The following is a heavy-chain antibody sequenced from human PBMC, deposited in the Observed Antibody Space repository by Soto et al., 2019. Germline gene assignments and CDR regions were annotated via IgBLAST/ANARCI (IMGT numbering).Heavy chain of an antibody. D-gene: IGHD7-27*01. V-gene: IGHV4-4*02. CDR2: VFHTGDT. CDR3: ARKAWVRFDY. J-gene: IGHJ4*02. CDR1: GDSISSSVW. Sequence: LRETLSLTCAVSGDSISSSVWWTWVRQPPGKGLEWIGEVFHTGDTYFNPSLRSRVAMSVDKSTNEFSLKVTSVTAADTAIYYCARKAWVRFDYWGQGALVTGSS.